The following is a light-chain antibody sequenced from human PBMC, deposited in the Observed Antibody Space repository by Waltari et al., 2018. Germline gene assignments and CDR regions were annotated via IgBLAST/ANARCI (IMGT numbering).Light chain of an antibody. CDR1: QNINSW. V-gene: IGKV1-5*03. J-gene: IGKJ1*01. CDR2: KAS. Sequence: DIQMTQSPSTLSASVGDRVTLTCRASQNINSWLAWYQQKPGMAPKLLISKASTLESGVPSRFSGSGSWTEFTLTIGSLQPDDLATYYCQQYRTNPWAFGQGTKV. CDR3: QQYRTNPWA.